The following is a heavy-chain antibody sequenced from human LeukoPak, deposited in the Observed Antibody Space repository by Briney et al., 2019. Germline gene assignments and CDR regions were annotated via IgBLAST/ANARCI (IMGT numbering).Heavy chain of an antibody. V-gene: IGHV3-21*01. CDR2: ISSSSSDI. J-gene: IGHJ4*02. CDR3: ARDVDIEAKIVADY. Sequence: GGSLRLSCAASGFTFSSYSMNWVRQAPGKGLEWVSSISSSSSDIYYADSVKGRFTISRDNAKNSLYVQMNSLRAEDTAVYYCARDVDIEAKIVADYWGQGTLFTVSS. CDR1: GFTFSSYS. D-gene: IGHD5-12*01.